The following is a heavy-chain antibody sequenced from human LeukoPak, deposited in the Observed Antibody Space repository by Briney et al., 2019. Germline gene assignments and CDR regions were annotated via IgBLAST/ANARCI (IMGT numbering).Heavy chain of an antibody. V-gene: IGHV3-48*03. CDR1: GFTFSSYE. Sequence: GGSLRLSCAASGFTFSSYEMNWVRQAPGKGLEWVSYIRSSGSTIYYADSVKGRFTISRDNAKNSLYLQMNSLRAEDTAVYYCARERRYSTFDPWGQGTLVTVSS. CDR3: ARERRYSTFDP. J-gene: IGHJ5*02. D-gene: IGHD1-14*01. CDR2: IRSSGSTI.